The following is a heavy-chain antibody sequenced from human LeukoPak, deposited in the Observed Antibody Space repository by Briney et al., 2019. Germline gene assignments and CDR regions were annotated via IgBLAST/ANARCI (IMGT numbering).Heavy chain of an antibody. CDR3: ARDTRAVTSRKNWFDP. CDR2: IIPILGIA. D-gene: IGHD2-21*02. V-gene: IGHV1-69*04. Sequence: ASVKVSCKASGGTFSSYAISWVRQAPGQGLEWMGRIIPILGIANYAQKFQGRVTITADKSTSTAYMELSSLRSEDTAVYYCARDTRAVTSRKNWFDPWGQGTLVTVSS. J-gene: IGHJ5*02. CDR1: GGTFSSYA.